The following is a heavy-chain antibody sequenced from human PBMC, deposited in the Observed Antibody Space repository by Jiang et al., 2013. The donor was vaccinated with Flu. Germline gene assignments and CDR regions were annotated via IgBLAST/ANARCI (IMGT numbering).Heavy chain of an antibody. D-gene: IGHD3-10*01. CDR2: TYYRSKWYN. Sequence: SSNSAAWNWIRQSPSRGLEWLGRTYYRSKWYNDYAVSVKSRITINPDTSKNQFSLQLNSVTPEDTAVYYCARDRRTMVRGVKDAFDIWGQGTMVTVSS. CDR3: ARDRRTMVRGVKDAFDI. CDR1: SSNSAA. J-gene: IGHJ3*02. V-gene: IGHV6-1*01.